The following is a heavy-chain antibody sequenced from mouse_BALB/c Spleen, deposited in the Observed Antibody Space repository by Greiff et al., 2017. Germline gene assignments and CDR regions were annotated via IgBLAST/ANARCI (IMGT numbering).Heavy chain of an antibody. V-gene: IGHV1S29*02. CDR3: ARGTMITVYYYAMDY. CDR1: GYTFTDYN. CDR2: IYPYNGGT. Sequence: EVQLQQSGPELVKPGASVKISCKASGYTFTDYNMHWVKQSHGKSLEWIGYIYPYNGGTGYNQKFKSKATLTVDNSSSTAYMELRSLTSEDSAVYYCARGTMITVYYYAMDYWGQGTSVTVSS. J-gene: IGHJ4*01. D-gene: IGHD2-4*01.